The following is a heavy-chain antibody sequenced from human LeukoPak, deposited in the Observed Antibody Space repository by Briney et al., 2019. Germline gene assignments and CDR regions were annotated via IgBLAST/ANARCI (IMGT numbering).Heavy chain of an antibody. CDR1: GGSISSYY. V-gene: IGHV4-59*01. CDR2: IFYVGST. CDR3: ARDYYDSRGEAFDI. Sequence: SETPSLTCTVSGGSISSYYWSWIRQPAGKGLEWIGYIFYVGSTNYNPSLKSRVTIDTSKNQFSLKLNSVTAADTAVYYCARDYYDSRGEAFDIWGQGTMVTVSS. D-gene: IGHD3-22*01. J-gene: IGHJ3*02.